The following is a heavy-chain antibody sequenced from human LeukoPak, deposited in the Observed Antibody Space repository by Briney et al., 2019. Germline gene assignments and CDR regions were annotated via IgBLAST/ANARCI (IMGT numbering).Heavy chain of an antibody. D-gene: IGHD3-22*01. CDR1: GGSISTYY. CDR2: IYDSGST. J-gene: IGHJ4*02. Sequence: SETLSLTCTVSGGSISTYYWSWIWQPPGKGLEWIGYIYDSGSTNYNPSLKSRVTISVDTSKSQFSLKLSSVTAADTAVYYCARQDPYSDSSGYYFSFDYWGQGTLVTVSS. CDR3: ARQDPYSDSSGYYFSFDY. V-gene: IGHV4-59*08.